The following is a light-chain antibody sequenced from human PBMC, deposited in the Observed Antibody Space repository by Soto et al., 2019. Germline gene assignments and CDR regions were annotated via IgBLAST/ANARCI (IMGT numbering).Light chain of an antibody. CDR1: SSDVGGYNY. CDR2: EVS. J-gene: IGLJ1*01. CDR3: SSYAGSNNFPYV. Sequence: QSALTRPPSASGSPGQSVTISCTGTSSDVGGYNYVSWYQQHPGKAPKLMIYEVSKRPSGVPDRFSGSKSGNTASLTVSGLQAEDEADYYCSSYAGSNNFPYVFGTGTKVTVL. V-gene: IGLV2-8*01.